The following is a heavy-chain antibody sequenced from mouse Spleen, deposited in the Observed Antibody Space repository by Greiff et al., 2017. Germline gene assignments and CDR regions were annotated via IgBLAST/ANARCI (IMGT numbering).Heavy chain of an antibody. Sequence: VKLVESGAELVRPGASVTLSCKASGYTFTDYEMHWVKQTPVHGLEWIGAIDPETGGTAYNQKFKGKAILTADKSSSTAYMELRSLTSEDSAVYYCTRRSYDSWGQGTLVTVSA. D-gene: IGHD2-4*01. CDR3: TRRSYDS. CDR2: IDPETGGT. CDR1: GYTFTDYE. J-gene: IGHJ3*01. V-gene: IGHV1-15*01.